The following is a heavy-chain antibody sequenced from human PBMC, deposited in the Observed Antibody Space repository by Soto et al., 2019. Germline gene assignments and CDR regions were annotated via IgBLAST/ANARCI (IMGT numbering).Heavy chain of an antibody. CDR2: IYSGGST. CDR1: GFTVSSNY. V-gene: IGHV3-66*01. Sequence: EVQLVESGGGLVQPGGSLRLSCAASGFTVSSNYMSWVRQAPGKGLEWVSVIYSGGSTYYADSVKGRFTISRDNSKNTLYLQMNSLRAEDTAVYYCAREGYGGNGGIFDYWGQGTLVTVSS. CDR3: AREGYGGNGGIFDY. D-gene: IGHD2-15*01. J-gene: IGHJ4*02.